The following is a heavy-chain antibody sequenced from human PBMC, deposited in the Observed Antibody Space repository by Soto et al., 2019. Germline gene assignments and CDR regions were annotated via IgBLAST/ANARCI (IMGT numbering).Heavy chain of an antibody. CDR3: ARDTFDFYYYYDF. CDR1: GFTFSNFA. J-gene: IGHJ4*02. Sequence: GGSLRLSCASSGFTFSNFAMPWVRQAPGKGLEWVALISYDGRNKYYADTVKGRFLISRDNSKNTLYLQMNNLRAEDTAMYYCARDTFDFYYYYDFWGQGTLVTVSS. V-gene: IGHV3-30*04. CDR2: ISYDGRNK. D-gene: IGHD3-9*01.